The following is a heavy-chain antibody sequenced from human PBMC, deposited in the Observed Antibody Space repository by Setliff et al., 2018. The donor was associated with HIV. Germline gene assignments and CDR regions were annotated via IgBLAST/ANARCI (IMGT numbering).Heavy chain of an antibody. J-gene: IGHJ4*02. V-gene: IGHV1-18*04. Sequence: ASVKVSCKASGYDFSSYSMMWVRQTPGQGLEWLGWISGLTCEVRPAKEFQGRVTLTTSAYTADRELKSLRSEDRGVYYCARGGLGFLDWCLPDSWGQGTLVTVSS. D-gene: IGHD3-9*01. CDR1: GYDFSSYS. CDR3: ARGGLGFLDWCLPDS. CDR2: ISGLTCEV.